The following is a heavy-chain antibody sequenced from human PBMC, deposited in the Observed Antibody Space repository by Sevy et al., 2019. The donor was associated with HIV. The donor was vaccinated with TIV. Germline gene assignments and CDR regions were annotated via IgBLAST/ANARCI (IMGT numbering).Heavy chain of an antibody. CDR1: GFTFSDDS. Sequence: GGSLRLSCAASGFTFSDDSMNWVRQAPGKGLEWVAYISGRSSTISYADSVKGRFIASRDNAMNSLYLQMNSLRAEDTAFYFCARESGSYRRNDFDSWGQGTLVTVSS. CDR3: ARESGSYRRNDFDS. V-gene: IGHV3-48*01. CDR2: ISGRSSTI. J-gene: IGHJ4*02. D-gene: IGHD1-26*01.